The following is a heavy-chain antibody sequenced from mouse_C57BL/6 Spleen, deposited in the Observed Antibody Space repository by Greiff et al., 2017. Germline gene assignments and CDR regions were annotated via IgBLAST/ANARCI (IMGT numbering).Heavy chain of an antibody. CDR1: GFTFSSYG. CDR2: ISSGGSYT. Sequence: EVQGVESGGDLVKPGGSLKLSCAASGFTFSSYGMSWVRQTPDKRLAWVATISSGGSYTYYPDSVKGRFTISRDNAKNTLYLQMSSLKSEDTAMXYCARHVHYYGSSYGYFDVWGTGTTVTGSS. J-gene: IGHJ1*03. V-gene: IGHV5-6*01. D-gene: IGHD1-1*01. CDR3: ARHVHYYGSSYGYFDV.